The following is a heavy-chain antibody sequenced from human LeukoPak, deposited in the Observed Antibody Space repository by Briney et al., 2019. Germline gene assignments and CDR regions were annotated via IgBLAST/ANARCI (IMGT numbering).Heavy chain of an antibody. V-gene: IGHV3-23*01. CDR2: ITGRGDKT. J-gene: IGHJ4*02. Sequence: GGSLRLSCAASGFTFSSDAMSWVRQAPGRGLEWVSTITGRGDKTWYADSVKGRFTISRDNSRNTLFLQMNSLRAEDTAIYYCGTQPSGIRRGQRDYWGQGTLVTVPS. CDR3: GTQPSGIRRGQRDY. CDR1: GFTFSSDA. D-gene: IGHD3-10*01.